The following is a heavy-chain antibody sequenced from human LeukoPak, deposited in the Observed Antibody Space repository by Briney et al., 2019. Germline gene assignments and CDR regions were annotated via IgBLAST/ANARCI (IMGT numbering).Heavy chain of an antibody. CDR2: INSYSGNT. J-gene: IGHJ4*02. V-gene: IGHV1-18*01. CDR1: GYPFPSYD. D-gene: IGHD6-6*01. CDR3: ARDIAARFDS. Sequence: ASVKVSCKASGYPFPSYDISWVRQAPGQRLEWMGRINSYSGNTKYVQNLQGRVTMTTDTSTSTTYMELRSLRSDDTAVYYCARDIAARFDSWGQGTLVTVSS.